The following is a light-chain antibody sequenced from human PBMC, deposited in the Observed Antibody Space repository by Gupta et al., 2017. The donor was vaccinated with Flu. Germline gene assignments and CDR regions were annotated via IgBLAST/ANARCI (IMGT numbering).Light chain of an antibody. CDR1: QSISSH. CDR3: HHEHNCPST. CDR2: DAS. J-gene: IGKJ4*01. V-gene: IGKV3-15*01. Sequence: EIVMTQSPVTLSVSPGERATLSCRASQSISSHLAWYQQKPGQAPRLLIYDASTRATGVPARFSGSGSGTEFTLTISSRQSEDFAVYYCHHEHNCPSTFGRGTKVDIK.